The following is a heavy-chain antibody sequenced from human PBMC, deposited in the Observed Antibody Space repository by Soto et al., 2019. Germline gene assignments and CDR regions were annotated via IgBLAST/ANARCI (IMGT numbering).Heavy chain of an antibody. V-gene: IGHV3-23*01. D-gene: IGHD3-10*01. CDR1: GFTFSSYA. CDR3: AKVRVTLHTSYGYFDY. Sequence: EVQLLESGGGLVQPGGSLRLSCAASGFTFSSYAMSWVRQAPGKGLEWVSAISGSGGSTYYADSVKGRFTISRDNSKNTLYLQMNSLRAEDTAVYYCAKVRVTLHTSYGYFDYWGQGTLVTVSS. J-gene: IGHJ4*02. CDR2: ISGSGGST.